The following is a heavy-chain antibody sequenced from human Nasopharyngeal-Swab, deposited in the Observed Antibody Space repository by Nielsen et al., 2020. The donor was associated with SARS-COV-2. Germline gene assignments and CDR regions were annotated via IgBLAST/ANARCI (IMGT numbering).Heavy chain of an antibody. D-gene: IGHD1-26*01. CDR2: ISSSSSTS. Sequence: GESLKISCAASEFTMSRNGMHWVRQAPGKGLEWVAHISSSSSTSYYADSVKGRFTISRDNPKNSLYLQMNSLRDEDTALYYCARDVAIVGATLENWGQGTLVTVSS. V-gene: IGHV3-48*02. CDR3: ARDVAIVGATLEN. CDR1: EFTMSRNG. J-gene: IGHJ4*02.